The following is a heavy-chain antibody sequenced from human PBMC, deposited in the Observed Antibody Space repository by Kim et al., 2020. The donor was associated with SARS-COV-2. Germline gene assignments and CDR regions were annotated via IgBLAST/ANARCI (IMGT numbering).Heavy chain of an antibody. D-gene: IGHD2-2*01. Sequence: GGSLRLSCAASGFTFGDYAMHWVRQAPGKGLEWVSGISWNSGSIGYADSVKGRFTISRDNAKNSLYLQMNSLRAEDTALYYCAKDLRGSAESHMGQTHIVVVPAAWGASSDYYYYYMDVWGKGTTVTVSS. V-gene: IGHV3-9*01. J-gene: IGHJ6*03. CDR3: AKDLRGSAESHMGQTHIVVVPAAWGASSDYYYYYMDV. CDR2: ISWNSGSI. CDR1: GFTFGDYA.